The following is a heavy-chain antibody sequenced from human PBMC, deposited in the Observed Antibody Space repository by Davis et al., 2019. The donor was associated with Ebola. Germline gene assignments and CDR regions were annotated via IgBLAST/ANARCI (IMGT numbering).Heavy chain of an antibody. CDR3: ASLSIVARSYWYFDL. CDR2: ISSSSSYI. Sequence: GGSLRLSCAASGFTFSSYAMHWVRQAPGKGLEWVSSISSSSSYIYYADSVKGRFTISRDNAKNSLYLQMNSLRAEDTAVYYCASLSIVARSYWYFDLWGRGTLVTVSS. D-gene: IGHD3-22*01. CDR1: GFTFSSYA. V-gene: IGHV3-21*04. J-gene: IGHJ2*01.